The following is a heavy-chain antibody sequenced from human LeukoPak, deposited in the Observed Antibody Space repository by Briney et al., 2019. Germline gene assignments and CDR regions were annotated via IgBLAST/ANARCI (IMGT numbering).Heavy chain of an antibody. V-gene: IGHV1-18*01. Sequence: ASVNVSCKASGYTFTSYGISWVRQAPGQGLEWMGWISAYNGNTNYAQKLQGRVTMTTDTSTSTAYMELRSLRSDDTAVYYCARVVLAYYDSSGHFDYWGQGTLVTVSS. CDR3: ARVVLAYYDSSGHFDY. CDR2: ISAYNGNT. J-gene: IGHJ4*02. D-gene: IGHD3-22*01. CDR1: GYTFTSYG.